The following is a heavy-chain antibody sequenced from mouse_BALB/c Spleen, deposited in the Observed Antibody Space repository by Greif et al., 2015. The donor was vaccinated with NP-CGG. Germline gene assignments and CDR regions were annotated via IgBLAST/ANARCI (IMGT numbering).Heavy chain of an antibody. CDR3: ASKGRYDTMDY. CDR1: GYTFTDYA. V-gene: IGHV1-67*01. J-gene: IGHJ4*01. D-gene: IGHD2-14*01. Sequence: QVQLQQSGPELVRPGVSVKISCKGSGYTFTDYAMHWVKQSHAKSLEWIGIISTYYNNTNYNQKFKGKATMTVDKSSSTAYMELARLTSEDSAIYYCASKGRYDTMDYWGQGTSVTVSP. CDR2: ISTYYNNT.